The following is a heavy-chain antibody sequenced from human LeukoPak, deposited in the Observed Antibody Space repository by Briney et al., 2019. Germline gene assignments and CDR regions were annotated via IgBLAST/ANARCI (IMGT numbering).Heavy chain of an antibody. Sequence: GRSLRLSCAASGFTISRYAMHWVRQAPGKGLEWGVNIKQDGRETNSMDSVKGRFTISRENAKNSLHLQMTSLRAEDTAVFDCAIVSIGYSYENIDSWGQGILVTVSS. D-gene: IGHD5-18*01. CDR2: IKQDGRET. J-gene: IGHJ4*02. CDR1: GFTISRYA. CDR3: AIVSIGYSYENIDS. V-gene: IGHV3-7*01.